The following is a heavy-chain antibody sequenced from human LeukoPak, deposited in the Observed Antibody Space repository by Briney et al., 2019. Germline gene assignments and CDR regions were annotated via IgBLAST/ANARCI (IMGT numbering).Heavy chain of an antibody. CDR3: AKDRSDSSMVYNFDY. V-gene: IGHV3-23*01. J-gene: IGHJ4*02. D-gene: IGHD5-18*01. CDR2: VMDSGGIT. CDR1: GFTFSDYA. Sequence: GGPLRLSCAASGFTFSDYAMRWVRQAPGKGLEWISSVMDSGGITYYADSVKGRFTISRDNSKNTLYLQMNSPTAEDTALYYCAKDRSDSSMVYNFDYWGQGTLVTVSS.